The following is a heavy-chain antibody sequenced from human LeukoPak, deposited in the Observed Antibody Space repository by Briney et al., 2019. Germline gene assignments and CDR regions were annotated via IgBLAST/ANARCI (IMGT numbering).Heavy chain of an antibody. J-gene: IGHJ4*02. V-gene: IGHV5-51*01. CDR1: GYSFTSYW. CDR3: ARRYCSGGSCYSVDN. D-gene: IGHD2-15*01. CDR2: IYPGDSDT. Sequence: GESLKISCKGSGYSFTSYWIGWVRQMPGKGLEWMGIIYPGDSDTRYSPSFQGQVTISADKSISTAYLQWSSLKASDTAMYYCARRYCSGGSCYSVDNWGQGTLVTVSS.